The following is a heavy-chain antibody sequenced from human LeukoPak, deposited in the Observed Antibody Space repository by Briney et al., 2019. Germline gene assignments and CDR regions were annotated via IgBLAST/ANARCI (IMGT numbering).Heavy chain of an antibody. CDR1: GGSISSYY. J-gene: IGHJ4*02. V-gene: IGHV4-59*01. Sequence: PSETLSLTCTVSGGSISSYYWSWIRQPPGKGLEWIGYIYYSGSTNYNPSLKSRVTISVDTSKNQFSLKLSSVTAADTAVYYCARENDILTGYYFDYWGQGTLVTVSS. D-gene: IGHD3-9*01. CDR2: IYYSGST. CDR3: ARENDILTGYYFDY.